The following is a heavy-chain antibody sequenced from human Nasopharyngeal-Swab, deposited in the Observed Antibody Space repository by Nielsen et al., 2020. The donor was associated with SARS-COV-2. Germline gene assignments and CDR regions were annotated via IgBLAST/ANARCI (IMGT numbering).Heavy chain of an antibody. J-gene: IGHJ6*03. CDR2: ISYDGGNK. Sequence: VRQMPGKGLEWVAVISYDGGNKYYADSVKGRFTISRDNSKNTLYLQMNSLRAEDTAVYYCARGGVTYYCDSDPSADMDVWGKGTTVTVSS. CDR3: ARGGVTYYCDSDPSADMDV. V-gene: IGHV3-30-3*01. D-gene: IGHD3-22*01.